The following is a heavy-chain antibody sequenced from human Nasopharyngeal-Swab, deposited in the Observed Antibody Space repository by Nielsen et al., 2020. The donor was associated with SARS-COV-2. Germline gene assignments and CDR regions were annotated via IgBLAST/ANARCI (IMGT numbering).Heavy chain of an antibody. J-gene: IGHJ6*02. CDR1: GGSISSGSYY. CDR2: IYTSGST. CDR3: ARDWMIAVAGYYYYYGMDV. Sequence: SETLSLTCTVSGGSISSGSYYWSWIRQPAGKGLEWIGRIYTSGSTNYNPSLKSRVTISVDTSKNQFSLKLSSVTAADTAVYYCARDWMIAVAGYYYYYGMDVWGQGTMVTVSS. V-gene: IGHV4-61*02. D-gene: IGHD6-19*01.